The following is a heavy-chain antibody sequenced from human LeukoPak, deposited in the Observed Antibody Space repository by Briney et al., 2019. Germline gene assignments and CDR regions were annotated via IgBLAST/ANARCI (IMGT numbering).Heavy chain of an antibody. J-gene: IGHJ4*02. D-gene: IGHD4-17*01. CDR3: RADRYGDYGDYIDY. V-gene: IGHV1-2*02. CDR2: INPNSGGT. Sequence: GASVKVSCKASGYTXTGYYMHWVRQAPGQGLEWMGWINPNSGGTNYAQKFQGRVTMTRDTSISTAHMELSRLRSDDTAVYYCRADRYGDYGDYIDYWGQGTLVTVSS. CDR1: GYTXTGYY.